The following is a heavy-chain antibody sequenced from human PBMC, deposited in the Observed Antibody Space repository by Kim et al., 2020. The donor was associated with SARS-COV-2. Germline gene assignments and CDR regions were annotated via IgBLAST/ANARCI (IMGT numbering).Heavy chain of an antibody. CDR1: GDSISTSDYF. Sequence: SETLSLTCTVSGDSISTSDYFWGWIRQAPGKGLEWIGTIYFSESTYYNPSLKSRGIISLDTSKNQFSLNLASVTDADTARYYCASPGASGSYYRYWGQG. CDR3: ASPGASGSYYRY. D-gene: IGHD3-10*01. J-gene: IGHJ4*02. V-gene: IGHV4-39*01. CDR2: IYFSEST.